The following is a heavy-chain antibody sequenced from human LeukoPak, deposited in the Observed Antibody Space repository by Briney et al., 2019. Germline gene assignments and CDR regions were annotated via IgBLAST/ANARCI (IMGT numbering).Heavy chain of an antibody. CDR2: IYYTGTT. D-gene: IGHD6-19*01. J-gene: IGHJ4*02. Sequence: SETLSLTCTVSGGSISGSTFYWGWIRQPPGMGLEWIGSIYYTGTTYYNPSLKSRVTISVDTSNNRYSLKLSSVTGADAAVYYCARGGWYYLDYWGQGTLVTVSS. CDR3: ARGGWYYLDY. CDR1: GGSISGSTFY. V-gene: IGHV4-39*02.